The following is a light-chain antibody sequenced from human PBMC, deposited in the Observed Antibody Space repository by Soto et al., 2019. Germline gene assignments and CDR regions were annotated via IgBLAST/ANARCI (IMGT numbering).Light chain of an antibody. Sequence: EIVITQSTATLSVSPGERATLSCRASQSVSSNLAWYQQKPGQAPRHLIYGASTRATGIPARFSGSGSGTEFTLTISSLQSEDFAVYYCQQYNNWPYTFGQGTKLEIK. CDR2: GAS. J-gene: IGKJ2*01. V-gene: IGKV3-15*01. CDR3: QQYNNWPYT. CDR1: QSVSSN.